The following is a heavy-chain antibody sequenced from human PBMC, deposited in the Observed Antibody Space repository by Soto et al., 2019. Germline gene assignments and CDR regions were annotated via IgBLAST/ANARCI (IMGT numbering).Heavy chain of an antibody. CDR3: TTDPYSGSYYYGNDY. Sequence: GGSLRLSCAASGFTVSSNYMNWVRQAPGKGLEWVSVIYSSGSTYYADSVKGRFAISRDTSKNTLYLQMNNLRADDTAVYYCTTDPYSGSYYYGNDYWGQGTLVTVSS. D-gene: IGHD1-26*01. CDR2: IYSSGST. J-gene: IGHJ4*02. CDR1: GFTVSSNY. V-gene: IGHV3-53*01.